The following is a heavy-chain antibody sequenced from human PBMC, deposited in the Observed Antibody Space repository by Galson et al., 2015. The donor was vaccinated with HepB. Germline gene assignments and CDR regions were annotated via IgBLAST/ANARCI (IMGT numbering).Heavy chain of an antibody. D-gene: IGHD2-15*01. CDR1: GFTFSSYG. J-gene: IGHJ5*02. CDR2: IWYDGSSK. CDR3: ARDATVGYCSGGSCYPGWFDP. V-gene: IGHV3-33*01. Sequence: SLRLSCAASGFTFSSYGMHWVRQAPGKGLEWVAVIWYDGSSKYYADSVKGRFTISRDNSKNTLYLQMNSLRAEDTAVYYCARDATVGYCSGGSCYPGWFDPWGQGTLVTVSS.